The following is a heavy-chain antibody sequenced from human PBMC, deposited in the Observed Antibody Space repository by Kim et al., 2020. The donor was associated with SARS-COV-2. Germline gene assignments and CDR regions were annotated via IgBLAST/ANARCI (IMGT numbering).Heavy chain of an antibody. V-gene: IGHV1-69*01. CDR3: ARDSGSYRIIDY. D-gene: IGHD1-26*01. J-gene: IGHJ4*02. Sequence: NYAQKFQGRVTITADESTSTAYMELSSLRSEDTAVYYCARDSGSYRIIDYWGQGTLVTVSS.